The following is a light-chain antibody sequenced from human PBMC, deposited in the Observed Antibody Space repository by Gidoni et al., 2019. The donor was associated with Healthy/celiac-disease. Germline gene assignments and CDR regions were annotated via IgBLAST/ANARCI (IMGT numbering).Light chain of an antibody. Sequence: IVLTQSPGTLSVSPGERATLSCRASQSVSSSYLAWYQQKPGQAPRLLIYGASSRATGIPDRFSGSGSGTDFTLTISRMEPEEFAVYYCQQYGSSPPVTFGQGTRLEIK. CDR1: QSVSSSY. CDR3: QQYGSSPPVT. J-gene: IGKJ5*01. V-gene: IGKV3-20*01. CDR2: GAS.